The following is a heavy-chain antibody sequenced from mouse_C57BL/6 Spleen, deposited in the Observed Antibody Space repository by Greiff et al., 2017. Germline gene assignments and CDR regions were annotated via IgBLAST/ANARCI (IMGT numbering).Heavy chain of an antibody. Sequence: QVQLQQPGAELVMPGASVKLSCKASGYTFTSYWMHWVKQRPGHGLEWIGEIDPSDSYTNYNQKFKGKSTLTVDKSSSTAYMQLSSLTSEDSAVYYCARSTVVARGFDVWGTGTTVTVSS. CDR1: GYTFTSYW. V-gene: IGHV1-69*01. D-gene: IGHD1-1*01. CDR3: ARSTVVARGFDV. CDR2: IDPSDSYT. J-gene: IGHJ1*03.